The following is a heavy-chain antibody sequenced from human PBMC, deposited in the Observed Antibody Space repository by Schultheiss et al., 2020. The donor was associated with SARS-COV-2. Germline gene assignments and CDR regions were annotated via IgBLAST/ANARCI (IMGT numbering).Heavy chain of an antibody. D-gene: IGHD6-6*01. CDR3: ARSTYSTSLGFDY. CDR2: INRSGST. J-gene: IGHJ4*02. V-gene: IGHV4-34*01. CDR1: GFTFSSYA. Sequence: GSLRLSCAASGFTFSSYAMSWIRQPPGKGLEWIGEINRSGSTNYNPSLKGRVTISVDTSKNHFSLKLNSVTAADTAVYYCARSTYSTSLGFDYWGQGSLVTVSS.